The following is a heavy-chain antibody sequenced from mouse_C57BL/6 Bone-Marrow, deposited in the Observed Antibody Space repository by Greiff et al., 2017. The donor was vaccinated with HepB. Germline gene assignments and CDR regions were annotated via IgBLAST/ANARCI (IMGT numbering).Heavy chain of an antibody. CDR3: ARDYYYGSTYYYAMDY. CDR1: GFTFSSYA. Sequence: EVMLVESGGGLVKPGGSLKLSCAASGFTFSSYAMSWVRKTPEKRLEWVATISDGGSYTYYPDNVKGRFTISRDNAKNNLYLQMSHLKSEDTAMYYCARDYYYGSTYYYAMDYWGQGTSVTVSS. CDR2: ISDGGSYT. D-gene: IGHD1-1*01. J-gene: IGHJ4*01. V-gene: IGHV5-4*01.